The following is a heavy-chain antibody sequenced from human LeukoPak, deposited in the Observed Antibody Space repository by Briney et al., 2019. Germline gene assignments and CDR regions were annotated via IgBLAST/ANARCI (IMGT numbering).Heavy chain of an antibody. D-gene: IGHD1-26*01. J-gene: IGHJ4*02. CDR3: AKDTWELYYFDY. CDR1: GFTFSSYG. Sequence: GGPLRLSCAASGFTFSSYGMHWLRQAPGKGLEWVAFIRYDGSNKYYADSVKGRFTISRDNYKNTLYLQMNSLRAEDTAVYYCAKDTWELYYFDYWGQGTLVTVSS. CDR2: IRYDGSNK. V-gene: IGHV3-30*02.